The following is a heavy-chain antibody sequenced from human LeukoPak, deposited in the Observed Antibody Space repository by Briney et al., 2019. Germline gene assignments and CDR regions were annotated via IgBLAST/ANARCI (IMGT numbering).Heavy chain of an antibody. V-gene: IGHV4-34*01. CDR2: LNHSGMT. Sequence: TETLSLTCVVYGGPFSGYHWSWIRQPPGKGLEWIGELNHSGMTNYSPSLKSRATISVDTSKNHFFLKLTSVTAADTAVYYCARGPLSRAYGSRGQGTLVTVSS. CDR3: ARGPLSRAYGS. D-gene: IGHD3-10*01. CDR1: GGPFSGYH. J-gene: IGHJ4*02.